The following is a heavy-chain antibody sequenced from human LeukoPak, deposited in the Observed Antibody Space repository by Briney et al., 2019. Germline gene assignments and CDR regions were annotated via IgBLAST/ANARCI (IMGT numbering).Heavy chain of an antibody. CDR2: ISSGSSTI. CDR1: GFTFSSYS. CDR3: ARDYRWAFDY. J-gene: IGHJ4*02. V-gene: IGHV3-48*01. D-gene: IGHD2-8*02. Sequence: PGGSLRLSCAASGFTFSSYSMNWVRQAPGKGLEWLSYISSGSSTIYYADSVKGRFTISRDDAKNSLYLQMNSLRAEDTAVYYCARDYRWAFDYWGQGTLVTVSS.